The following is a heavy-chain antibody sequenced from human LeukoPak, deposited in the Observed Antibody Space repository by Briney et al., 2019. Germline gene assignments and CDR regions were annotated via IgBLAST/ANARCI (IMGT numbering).Heavy chain of an antibody. CDR3: ARAVPDEYSYGPGDY. CDR1: GGSFSGYY. J-gene: IGHJ4*02. Sequence: SETLSLTCAVYGGSFSGYYWSWIRQPPGKGLEYIGSIYYSGSTYYNPSLKSRVTISVDTSKNQFSLKLSSVTAADTAVYYCARAVPDEYSYGPGDYWGQGTLVTVSS. CDR2: IYYSGST. V-gene: IGHV4-34*01. D-gene: IGHD5-18*01.